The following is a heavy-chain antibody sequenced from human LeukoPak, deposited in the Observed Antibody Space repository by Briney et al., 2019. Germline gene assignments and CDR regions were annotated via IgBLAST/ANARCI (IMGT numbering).Heavy chain of an antibody. D-gene: IGHD2-8*01. J-gene: IGHJ6*03. Sequence: GESLKISCKGSGYSFTSYWIGWVRQLPGKGLEWMGIIYPDDSDTKYSPSFQGQVTISADKSISTAYLQWSSLKASDTAMYYCARLAFCTNAVCFSNYYYSMDVWGRGTTVTVSS. V-gene: IGHV5-51*01. CDR1: GYSFTSYW. CDR2: IYPDDSDT. CDR3: ARLAFCTNAVCFSNYYYSMDV.